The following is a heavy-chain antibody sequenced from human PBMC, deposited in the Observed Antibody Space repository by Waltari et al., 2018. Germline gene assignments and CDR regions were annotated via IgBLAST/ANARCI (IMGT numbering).Heavy chain of an antibody. V-gene: IGHV3-48*04. CDR3: AREGRWLQFGPAYFVDY. CDR2: ISSSSSTI. CDR1: GFTFSSYS. J-gene: IGHJ4*02. Sequence: EVQLVESGGGLVQPGGSLRLSCAASGFTFSSYSMNWVRQAPGKGLEWVSYISSSSSTIYNADSVKGRFTISRDNAKNSLYLQMNSLRAEDTAVYYCAREGRWLQFGPAYFVDYWGQGTLVTVSS. D-gene: IGHD5-12*01.